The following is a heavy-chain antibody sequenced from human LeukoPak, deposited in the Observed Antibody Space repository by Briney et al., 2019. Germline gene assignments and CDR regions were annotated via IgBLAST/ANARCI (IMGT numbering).Heavy chain of an antibody. D-gene: IGHD3-3*01. CDR2: IDSDGNTS. CDR1: GFTFSTYW. J-gene: IGHJ4*02. V-gene: IGHV3-74*01. Sequence: GGSLRLSCAASGFTFSTYWMHWVRHAPGKGLVWVSRIDSDGNTSSYADSAKGRFTISRDNAKNTLYLQMNTLRAEDTAVYYCARAERRGYDFWSGYLPDYWGQGTLVTVSS. CDR3: ARAERRGYDFWSGYLPDY.